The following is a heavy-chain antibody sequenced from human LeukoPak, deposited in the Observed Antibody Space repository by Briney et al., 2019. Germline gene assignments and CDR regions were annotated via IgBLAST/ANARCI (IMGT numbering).Heavy chain of an antibody. D-gene: IGHD3-16*01. CDR1: GFIFSNYW. CDR2: IKQDGSEK. Sequence: GGSLRLSCVASGFIFSNYWMNWVRQAPGKGLEWVANIKQDGSEKYYVDSVKGRFTISRDNAKNSLYLQMNGLRAEDTAVYYCARGGSHWGQGALVTVSS. J-gene: IGHJ4*02. CDR3: ARGGSH. V-gene: IGHV3-7*01.